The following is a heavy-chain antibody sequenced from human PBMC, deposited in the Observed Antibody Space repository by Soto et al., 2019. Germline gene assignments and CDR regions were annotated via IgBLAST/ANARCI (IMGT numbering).Heavy chain of an antibody. V-gene: IGHV4-59*08. Sequence: SETLSLTCTVSGGSISSYYWSWIRQPPGKGLEWIGYIYYSGSTNYNPFLKSRVTISVDTSNNQFSLKLSSVTAADTAVYYCARAKAPLYSSSWYWFDPWGQGTLVTVLL. D-gene: IGHD6-13*01. CDR2: IYYSGST. J-gene: IGHJ5*02. CDR1: GGSISSYY. CDR3: ARAKAPLYSSSWYWFDP.